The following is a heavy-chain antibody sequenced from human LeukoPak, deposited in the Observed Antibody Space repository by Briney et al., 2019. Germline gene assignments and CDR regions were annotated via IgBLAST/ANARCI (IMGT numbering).Heavy chain of an antibody. V-gene: IGHV3-30*18. D-gene: IGHD5-24*01. Sequence: GGSLRLSCAASGFTFSSYGMHWVRQAPGKGLEWVAVISYDGSNKYYANSVKGRFTISRDNSKNTLYLQMNSLRAEDTAVYYCAKGGRDGYNLGDYFDYWGQGTLVTVSS. J-gene: IGHJ4*02. CDR1: GFTFSSYG. CDR2: ISYDGSNK. CDR3: AKGGRDGYNLGDYFDY.